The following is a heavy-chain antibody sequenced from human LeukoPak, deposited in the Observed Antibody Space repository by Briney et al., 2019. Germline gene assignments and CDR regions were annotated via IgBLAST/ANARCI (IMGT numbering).Heavy chain of an antibody. CDR3: AKDGKIRPIVEVPAAYDY. V-gene: IGHV3-23*01. CDR1: GFTFSSYA. Sequence: GGSLRLSCAASGFTFSSYAMSWVRQAPGKGLEWVSAISGSGGSTYYVDSVKGRFTISRDNSKNTLYLQMNSLRAEDTAVYYCAKDGKIRPIVEVPAAYDYWGQGTLVTVSS. D-gene: IGHD2-2*01. CDR2: ISGSGGST. J-gene: IGHJ4*02.